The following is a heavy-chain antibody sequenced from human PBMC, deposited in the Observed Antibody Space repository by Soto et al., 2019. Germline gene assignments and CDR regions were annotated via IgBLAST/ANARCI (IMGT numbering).Heavy chain of an antibody. D-gene: IGHD4-4*01. CDR3: AKDRDDYRNYVFDY. CDR1: GLTFTNYA. CDR2: SSGSGSGGST. V-gene: IGHV3-23*01. Sequence: GGSLRLSCAASGLTFTNYAMTWVRQAPGKGLEWASISSGSGSGGSTNYADSVKGRFTISRDNSKNTLYLQMNSLRVEDTAVYYCAKDRDDYRNYVFDYWGQGTLVTVSS. J-gene: IGHJ4*02.